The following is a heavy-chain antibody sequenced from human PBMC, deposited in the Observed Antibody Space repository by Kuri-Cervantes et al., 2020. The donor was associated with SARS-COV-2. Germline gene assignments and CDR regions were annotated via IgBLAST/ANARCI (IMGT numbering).Heavy chain of an antibody. Sequence: SQTLSLTCAVYGVSFRGYYWSRIRQAPGKGLEWSGYIYYSGSTNYNPSPNSRVTISVDTSKNQLSLKLRSVTAAATAVYYCAREGQQLVRRYFDNWGQGTMVTVSS. CDR3: AREGQQLVRRYFDN. V-gene: IGHV4-59*12. CDR1: GVSFRGYY. CDR2: IYYSGST. D-gene: IGHD6-13*01. J-gene: IGHJ3*02.